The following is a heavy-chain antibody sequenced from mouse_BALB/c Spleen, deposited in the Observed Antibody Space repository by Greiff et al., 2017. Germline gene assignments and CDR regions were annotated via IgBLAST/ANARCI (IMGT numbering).Heavy chain of an antibody. Sequence: VQRVESGPDLVAPSQSLSITCTVSGFSLTSYGVHWVRQPPGKGLEWLVVIWSDGSTTYNSALKSRLSISKDNSKSQVFLKMNSLQTDDTAMYYCARHRAYYGNYGAMDYWGQGTSVTVAS. D-gene: IGHD2-10*01. V-gene: IGHV2-6-2*01. CDR2: IWSDGST. CDR3: ARHRAYYGNYGAMDY. CDR1: GFSLTSYG. J-gene: IGHJ4*01.